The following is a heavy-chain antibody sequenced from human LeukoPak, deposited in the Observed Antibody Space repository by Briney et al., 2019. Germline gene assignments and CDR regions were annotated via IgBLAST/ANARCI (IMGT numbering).Heavy chain of an antibody. CDR2: IIPILGIA. V-gene: IGHV1-69*04. J-gene: IGHJ4*02. CDR1: GGTISSYA. Sequence: SVKVSCKASGGTISSYAISWVRQAPGQGLEWMGRIIPILGIANYAQKFQGRVTITADKSTSTAYMELSSLRSEDTAVYYCAGVLHYYDSSGYYYWGQGTLVTVSS. CDR3: AGVLHYYDSSGYYY. D-gene: IGHD3-22*01.